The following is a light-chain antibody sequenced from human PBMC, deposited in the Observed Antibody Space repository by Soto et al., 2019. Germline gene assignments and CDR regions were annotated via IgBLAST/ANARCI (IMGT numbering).Light chain of an antibody. V-gene: IGLV3-21*04. J-gene: IGLJ3*02. CDR2: YDS. CDR3: QVWDSSTDHRV. Sequence: SYELTQPPSVSVAPGKTARITCGGDNIGRKSVHWFQQKPGQAPVLVIYYDSDRPSGIPERFSGSNSGNTATLTISRVEAGDEADYYWQVWDSSTDHRVFGGGTKLTVL. CDR1: NIGRKS.